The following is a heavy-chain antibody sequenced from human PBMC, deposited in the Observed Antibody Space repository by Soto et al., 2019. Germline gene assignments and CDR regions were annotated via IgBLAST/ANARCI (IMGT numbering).Heavy chain of an antibody. V-gene: IGHV5-10-1*01. J-gene: IGHJ6*02. CDR3: ARRAFCGGDCTARPQDYYGMDV. CDR2: IDPSDSYT. CDR1: GYSFTSYW. Sequence: GESLKISCKGSGYSFTSYWISWVRQMPGKGLEWMGRIDPSDSYTNYSPSFQGHVTISADKSISTAYLQWSSLKASDTAIYYCARRAFCGGDCTARPQDYYGMDVWGQGTAVTVSS. D-gene: IGHD2-21*02.